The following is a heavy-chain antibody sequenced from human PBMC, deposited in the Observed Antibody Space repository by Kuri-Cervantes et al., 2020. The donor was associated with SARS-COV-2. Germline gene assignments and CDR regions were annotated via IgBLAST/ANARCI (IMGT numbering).Heavy chain of an antibody. J-gene: IGHJ4*02. V-gene: IGHV3-23*01. CDR3: ARSQGEWDLLVPIAY. CDR2: IDDSGVNT. Sequence: GESLKISCAASGFTFRSFAMACVRQAPGRGLEWVSIIDDSGVNTYYADSVKGRFTISRDNSKNTLYLQMNNLRADDTAVYYCARSQGEWDLLVPIAYWGRGTLVTVSS. D-gene: IGHD1-26*01. CDR1: GFTFRSFA.